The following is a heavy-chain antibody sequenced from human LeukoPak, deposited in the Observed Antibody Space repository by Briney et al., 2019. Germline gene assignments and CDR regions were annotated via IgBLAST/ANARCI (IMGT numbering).Heavy chain of an antibody. CDR1: GYSFTSYW. Sequence: GGSLKISCKGSGYSFTSYWIGWVRQMPGKGLEWMGIIYPGDSDTRYSPSFQGQVTISADKSISTAYLQWSSLRASDTAMYYCARLYSSSSRGYYYYYMDVWGKGTTVTVSS. V-gene: IGHV5-51*01. J-gene: IGHJ6*03. CDR3: ARLYSSSSRGYYYYYMDV. CDR2: IYPGDSDT. D-gene: IGHD6-6*01.